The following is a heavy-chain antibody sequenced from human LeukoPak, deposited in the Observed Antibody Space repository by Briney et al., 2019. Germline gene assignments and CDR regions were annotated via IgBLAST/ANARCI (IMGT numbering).Heavy chain of an antibody. J-gene: IGHJ5*02. D-gene: IGHD6-19*01. Sequence: PSETLSLTCTVSGGSISSYYWSWIRQPPGKGLEWIGYIYYSGSTNYNPSLKSRVTISVDTSKNQFSLKLSSVTAADTAVYYCAAWKTEDSSGWSSQFDPWGQGTLVTVSS. V-gene: IGHV4-59*01. CDR1: GGSISSYY. CDR2: IYYSGST. CDR3: AAWKTEDSSGWSSQFDP.